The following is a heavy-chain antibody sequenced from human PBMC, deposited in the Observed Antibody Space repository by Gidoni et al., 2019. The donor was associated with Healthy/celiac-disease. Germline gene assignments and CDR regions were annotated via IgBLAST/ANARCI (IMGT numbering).Heavy chain of an antibody. CDR3: ARDRGYSGYDPVTFDY. J-gene: IGHJ4*02. CDR1: GITFRSYS. V-gene: IGHV3-30-3*01. CDR2: ISSDGSTK. D-gene: IGHD5-12*01. Sequence: QVQLVESGGGVVQPGRSLRLYCAASGITFRSYSLHWVRQAPGKGLEWVAVISSDGSTKYYADSVKGRFTISRDNSKNTLSLQMNCLRAEDTAVYYCARDRGYSGYDPVTFDYWGQGTLVTVSS.